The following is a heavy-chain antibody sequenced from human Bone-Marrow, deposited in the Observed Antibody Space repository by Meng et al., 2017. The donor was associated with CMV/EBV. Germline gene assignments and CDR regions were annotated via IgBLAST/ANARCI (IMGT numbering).Heavy chain of an antibody. CDR2: IRYDGSNK. J-gene: IGHJ6*01. Sequence: GESLKISCAASGFTFSNYGMYWVRQAPGKGLEWVTFIRYDGSNKYYADSVKGRFTISRDNSKNTLFLQMNSLRAEDTAVYYCAREGPLLRYGMDVWGQGPTVTVYS. CDR3: AREGPLLRYGMDV. CDR1: GFTFSNYG. V-gene: IGHV3-30*02.